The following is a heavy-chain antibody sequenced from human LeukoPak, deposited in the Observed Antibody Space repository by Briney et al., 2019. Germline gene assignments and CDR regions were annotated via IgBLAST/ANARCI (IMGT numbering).Heavy chain of an antibody. V-gene: IGHV3-64*04. CDR1: GFPFSSYA. D-gene: IGHD6-6*01. CDR3: AKRIAARPSYFDY. CDR2: ISDSGGST. Sequence: PGGSLRLSCSASGFPFSSYAMHWVRQAPGKGLEYVSAISDSGGSTYYADSVKGRFTISRDNSKNTLYLQMNSLRAEDTAVYYCAKRIAARPSYFDYWGQGTLVTVSS. J-gene: IGHJ4*02.